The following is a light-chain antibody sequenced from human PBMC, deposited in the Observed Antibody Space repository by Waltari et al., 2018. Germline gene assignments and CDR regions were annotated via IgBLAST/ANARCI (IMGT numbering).Light chain of an antibody. V-gene: IGKV1-39*01. Sequence: DIQMTQSPSSLSASVGDRVTITCRESQSISSYLNWYQQKPGKAPNLLIYAASTLQSGVPSRFSGSGSGTDFTLTISSLQPEDFATYYCQQSYSTPRTFGQGTKLEIK. CDR1: QSISSY. CDR3: QQSYSTPRT. CDR2: AAS. J-gene: IGKJ2*01.